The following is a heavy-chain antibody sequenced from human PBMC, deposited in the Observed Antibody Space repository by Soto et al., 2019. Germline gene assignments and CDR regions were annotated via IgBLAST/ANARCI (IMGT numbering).Heavy chain of an antibody. V-gene: IGHV1-46*01. Sequence: ASVKVSCKTSGYPFTDYFVHWVRQAPGQGLEWMGIISLYHHSTSYAQKFQGRLTVTADTSTTTVYMDLSSLTSEDSAVYWCARELYSCGGDCPYYMDYWGQGTLVTVSS. J-gene: IGHJ4*02. CDR1: GYPFTDYF. CDR2: ISLYHHST. CDR3: ARELYSCGGDCPYYMDY. D-gene: IGHD2-21*02.